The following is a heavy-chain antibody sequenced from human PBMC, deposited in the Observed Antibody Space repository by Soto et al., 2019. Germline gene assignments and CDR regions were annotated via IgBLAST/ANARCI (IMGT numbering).Heavy chain of an antibody. V-gene: IGHV3-48*02. J-gene: IGHJ4*02. CDR1: GFSFSSHS. D-gene: IGHD2-21*01. CDR2: ISSSGSTI. CDR3: ARGRGYCGGTNCYLDY. Sequence: GGSLRLSCAASGFSFSSHSMKWVRQAPGKGLEWVSYISSSGSTIYYAESEKGRFTISRDNAKNSLYLQMNSLRDDDTVVYYCARGRGYCGGTNCYLDYWGQGALVTVSS.